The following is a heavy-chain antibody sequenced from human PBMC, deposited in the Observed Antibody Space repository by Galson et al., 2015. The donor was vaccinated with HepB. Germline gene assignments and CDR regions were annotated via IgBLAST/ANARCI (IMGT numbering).Heavy chain of an antibody. J-gene: IGHJ5*02. CDR3: ARVVSSSWYTNWFDP. CDR2: ISSSSSYI. V-gene: IGHV3-21*01. CDR1: GFTFSSYS. Sequence: SLRISCAASGFTFSSYSMNWVRKAPGKGLEWVSSISSSSSYIYYADSVKGRFNISRDNAKNSLYLQMNSLRAEDTAVYYCARVVSSSWYTNWFDPWGQGTLVTVSS. D-gene: IGHD6-13*01.